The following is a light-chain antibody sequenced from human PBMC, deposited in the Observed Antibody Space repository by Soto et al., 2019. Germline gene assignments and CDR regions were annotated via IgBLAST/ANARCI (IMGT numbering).Light chain of an antibody. Sequence: EKVMTQSPATLSVSPGESATLSCRASQSISSELAWYQQKPGQPPRLLIYGSSTRANSVPARFTGSGSGSDFTLTISGLQSEDFAVYYCQQGHNWPLTFGQGTRLEI. V-gene: IGKV3-15*01. CDR3: QQGHNWPLT. CDR2: GSS. J-gene: IGKJ2*01. CDR1: QSISSE.